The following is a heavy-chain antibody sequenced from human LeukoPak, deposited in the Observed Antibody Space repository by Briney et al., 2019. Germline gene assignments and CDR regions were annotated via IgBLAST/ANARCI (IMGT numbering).Heavy chain of an antibody. CDR3: AREATMVRGVSRDIDY. CDR2: IYTSGST. CDR1: VRSISSVGYY. V-gene: IGHV4-61*02. D-gene: IGHD3-10*01. Sequence: PSQTLSLTCTVSVRSISSVGYYWSWILQPAGKRLEWIGRIYTSGSTNYNPSLESRVTISVDASKNRFSLKLRSVTAADTAVYYCAREATMVRGVSRDIDYWGQGTLVTVSS. J-gene: IGHJ4*02.